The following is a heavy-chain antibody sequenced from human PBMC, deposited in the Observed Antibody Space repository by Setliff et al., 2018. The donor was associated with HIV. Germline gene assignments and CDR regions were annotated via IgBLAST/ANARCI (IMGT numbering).Heavy chain of an antibody. J-gene: IGHJ3*02. Sequence: ASVKFSCKASGYTFTDYYIHWVRQAPGQGLEWMGRINPNNGGTNSAQKFQGRVTMTRDTSISTAYMELSRLRSDDTAVYYCARDGYYDSSGYSAFDIWGQGTMVTVSS. V-gene: IGHV1-2*06. CDR3: ARDGYYDSSGYSAFDI. CDR1: GYTFTDYY. D-gene: IGHD3-22*01. CDR2: INPNNGGT.